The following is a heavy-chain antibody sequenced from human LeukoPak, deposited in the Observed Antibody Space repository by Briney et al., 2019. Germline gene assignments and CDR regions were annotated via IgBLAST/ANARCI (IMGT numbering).Heavy chain of an antibody. CDR2: ISGSGGST. CDR1: GFTFSSYA. V-gene: IGHV3-23*01. J-gene: IGHJ5*02. CDR3: AKDYLDYYDSSGFDP. D-gene: IGHD3-22*01. Sequence: PGGTLRLSCAASGFTFSSYAMSGGRQAPGKGLEWVSGISGSGGSTYYADSVKGRFTISRDNSKNTLYLQMNSLRAEDTAVYYCAKDYLDYYDSSGFDPWGQGTLVTVSS.